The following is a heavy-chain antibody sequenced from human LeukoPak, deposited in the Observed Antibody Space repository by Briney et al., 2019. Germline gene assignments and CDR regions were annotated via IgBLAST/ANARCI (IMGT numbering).Heavy chain of an antibody. D-gene: IGHD6-19*01. CDR3: ARGYSSGSNFDY. CDR2: IYSGGST. Sequence: QAGGSLRLSCAASGSTVSSNYMSWVRQAPGKGLEWVSVIYSGGSTYYADSVKGRFTISRDNSKNTLYLQMNSLRAEDTAVYYCARGYSSGSNFDYWGQGTLVTVSS. J-gene: IGHJ4*02. V-gene: IGHV3-53*01. CDR1: GSTVSSNY.